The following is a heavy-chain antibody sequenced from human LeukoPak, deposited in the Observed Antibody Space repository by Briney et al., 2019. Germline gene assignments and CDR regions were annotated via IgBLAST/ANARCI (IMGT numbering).Heavy chain of an antibody. V-gene: IGHV3-23*01. Sequence: GGSLRLSCAASGFTFSNYAMSWVRQAPGKGLEWVSGLSSGGGSTYYADPVKGRFTISRDNSKNTLYLQMNSLRAEDTAVYYCAKLNGYSSSWFDYWGQGTLVTVSS. CDR1: GFTFSNYA. CDR3: AKLNGYSSSWFDY. J-gene: IGHJ4*02. D-gene: IGHD6-13*01. CDR2: LSSGGGST.